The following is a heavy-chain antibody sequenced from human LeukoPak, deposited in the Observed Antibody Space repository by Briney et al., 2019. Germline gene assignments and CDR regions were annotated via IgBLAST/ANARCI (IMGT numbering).Heavy chain of an antibody. Sequence: HPGGSLRLSCTTSGFTFGDYALSWFRQAPGKGLEWVGLIRSKAYGGTTEYAASVKDRFTISRDDSKSIAFLQMNSLKIEDTAVYYCTRGGQWEWEQLRKSAFDIWGQGTMVTVSS. J-gene: IGHJ3*02. V-gene: IGHV3-49*03. D-gene: IGHD1-26*01. CDR2: IRSKAYGGTT. CDR1: GFTFGDYA. CDR3: TRGGQWEWEQLRKSAFDI.